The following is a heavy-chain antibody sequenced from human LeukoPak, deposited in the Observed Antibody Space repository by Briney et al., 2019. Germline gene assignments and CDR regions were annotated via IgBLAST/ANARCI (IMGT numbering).Heavy chain of an antibody. D-gene: IGHD3-9*01. CDR1: GFTFDDYG. J-gene: IGHJ4*02. CDR2: IYSSGTI. CDR3: AKDRTGYYDILTGDTDY. Sequence: GGSLRLSCAASGFTFDDYGMSWVRQAPGKGLEWVSIIYSSGTIYYADSVKGRFTISRDNAKNSLYLQMNSLRAEDTAVYYCAKDRTGYYDILTGDTDYWGQGTLVTVSS. V-gene: IGHV3-69-1*02.